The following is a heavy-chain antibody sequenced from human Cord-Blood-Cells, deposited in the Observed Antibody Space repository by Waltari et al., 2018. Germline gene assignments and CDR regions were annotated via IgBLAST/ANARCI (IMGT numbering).Heavy chain of an antibody. Sequence: QVQLVQSGAEVKKPGASVTVSCKVSGYTLTELSMPWVRQAPGKGLEWTGSFETEEGETIYAQKFQGRVTRTEETSTDTAYMELSSLRSEDTAVYYCATAYRVGAATGFDYWGQGTLVTVSS. J-gene: IGHJ4*02. CDR3: ATAYRVGAATGFDY. V-gene: IGHV1-24*01. CDR1: GYTLTELS. CDR2: FETEEGET. D-gene: IGHD1-26*01.